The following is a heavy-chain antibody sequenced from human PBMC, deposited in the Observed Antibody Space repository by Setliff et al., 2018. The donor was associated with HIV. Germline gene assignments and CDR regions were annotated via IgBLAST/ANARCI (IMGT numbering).Heavy chain of an antibody. CDR1: GFTFDNAW. V-gene: IGHV3-7*04. Sequence: GGSLRLSCTVSGFTFDNAWMSWVRQAPGKGLEWVANIKQDGSERSYVDSVKGRFTISRDNSKNTLYLQMNRLRADDTAVYYCVRGPQFTPHWGQGTLVTVSS. CDR2: IKQDGSER. J-gene: IGHJ4*02. D-gene: IGHD3-16*01. CDR3: VRGPQFTPH.